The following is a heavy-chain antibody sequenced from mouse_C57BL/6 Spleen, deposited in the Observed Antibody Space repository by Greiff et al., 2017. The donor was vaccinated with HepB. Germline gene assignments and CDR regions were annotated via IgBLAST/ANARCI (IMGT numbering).Heavy chain of an antibody. CDR2: IDPEDGDT. CDR3: TTVGTTVKGDYFDY. D-gene: IGHD1-1*01. V-gene: IGHV14-1*01. J-gene: IGHJ2*01. CDR1: GFNIKDYY. Sequence: EVQLQQSGAELVRPGASVKSSCTASGFNIKDYYMHWVKQRPEQGLEWIGRIDPEDGDTEYAPKFQGKATMTADTSSNTAYLQLSSLTSEDTAVYYCTTVGTTVKGDYFDYWGQGTTLTVSS.